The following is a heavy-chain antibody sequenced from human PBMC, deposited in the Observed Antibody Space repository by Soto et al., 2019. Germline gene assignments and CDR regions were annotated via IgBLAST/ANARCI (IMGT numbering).Heavy chain of an antibody. CDR2: IIPHFGAG. Sequence: SVTVSFQDSLDIFSNSAISWVRQEPGQGLEWMGNIIPHFGAGDSAQKFQGRVTITADVSTSTVYMELTNLRHEGTAVYFCAKARGVTTTGFDNWGRGNLVSGSS. CDR3: AKARGVTTTGFDN. D-gene: IGHD3-3*01. CDR1: LDIFSNSA. J-gene: IGHJ4*02. V-gene: IGHV1-69*15.